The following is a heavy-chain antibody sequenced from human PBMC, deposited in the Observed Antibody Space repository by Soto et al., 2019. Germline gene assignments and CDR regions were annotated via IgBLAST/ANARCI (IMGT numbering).Heavy chain of an antibody. CDR1: GYSFTSYW. D-gene: IGHD6-6*01. J-gene: IGHJ6*02. V-gene: IGHV5-10-1*01. CDR3: AREGNLEYSSSSSGYYYYYYGMDV. CDR2: IDPSDSYT. Sequence: GESLKISCKGSGYSFTSYWISWVRQMPGKDLEGMGRIDPSDSYTNYSPSFQGNVTISADKSISTAYLQWSSLKASDTAMYYCAREGNLEYSSSSSGYYYYYYGMDVWGQGTTVTVSS.